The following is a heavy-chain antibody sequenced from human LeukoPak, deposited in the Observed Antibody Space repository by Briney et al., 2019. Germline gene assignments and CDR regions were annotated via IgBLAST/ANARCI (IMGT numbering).Heavy chain of an antibody. CDR3: AKDLRLLWFGELSSPDD. CDR1: GFTFSSYC. J-gene: IGHJ4*02. V-gene: IGHV3-30*18. D-gene: IGHD3-10*01. Sequence: GGSLILSRAASGFTFSSYCLHWVRQAPGRGLEWVAVISYDGSNKYYSDYVKGRFTISRDNSKNTLYLQMNSLIAEDTAVFYCAKDLRLLWFGELSSPDDWGQGTLVTVSS. CDR2: ISYDGSNK.